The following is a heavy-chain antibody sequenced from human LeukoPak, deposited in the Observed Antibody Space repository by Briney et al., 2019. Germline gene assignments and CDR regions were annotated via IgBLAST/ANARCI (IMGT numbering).Heavy chain of an antibody. V-gene: IGHV3-23*01. J-gene: IGHJ4*02. CDR2: ISGSGAYS. Sequence: GGSLRLSCAASGFTFSSYGMSWVRQAPGKGLEWVSGISGSGAYSYYADSVKGRFTISRDNSKNTLYMQMNSLRAEDTAVYYCAKDTSLRHYDYVWGSSPAFDYWGQGTLVTVSS. CDR1: GFTFSSYG. D-gene: IGHD3-16*01. CDR3: AKDTSLRHYDYVWGSSPAFDY.